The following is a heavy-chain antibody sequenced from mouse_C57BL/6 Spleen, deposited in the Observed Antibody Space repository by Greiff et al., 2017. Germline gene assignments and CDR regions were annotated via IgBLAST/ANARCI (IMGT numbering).Heavy chain of an antibody. CDR2: ILPGRGST. J-gene: IGHJ3*01. CDR1: GYTFTGYW. D-gene: IGHD2-4*01. Sequence: QVQLTQSGAELMKPGASVKLSCKATGYTFTGYWIEWVTQRPGNGLVWSGEILPGRGSTNYHEKFKGKATFTADKSSNTAYMQLSSVTTEDSAIYYWARTGGYDDEGTWFAYWGQGTLVTGSA. CDR3: ARTGGYDDEGTWFAY. V-gene: IGHV1-9*01.